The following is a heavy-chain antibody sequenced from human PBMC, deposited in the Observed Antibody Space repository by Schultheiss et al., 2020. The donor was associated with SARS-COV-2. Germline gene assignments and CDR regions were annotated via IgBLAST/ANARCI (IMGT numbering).Heavy chain of an antibody. Sequence: SAHNVNTNYAQSLQGTVTMTTDTSTRTAYMELRSLRSDDTAVYYCARTRRYYDFWSGYDWFDPWGQGTLVTVSS. V-gene: IGHV1-18*01. CDR3: ARTRRYYDFWSGYDWFDP. CDR2: SAHNVNT. J-gene: IGHJ5*02. D-gene: IGHD3-3*01.